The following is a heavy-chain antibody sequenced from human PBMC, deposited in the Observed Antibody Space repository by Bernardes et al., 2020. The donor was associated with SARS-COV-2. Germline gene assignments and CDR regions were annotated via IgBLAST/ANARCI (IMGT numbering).Heavy chain of an antibody. CDR3: ARDTCSTTSCYRGEFDY. CDR1: GYNFMAYG. J-gene: IGHJ4*02. D-gene: IGHD2-2*02. CDR2: ISGYNGNT. Sequence: ASVKVSCQASGYNFMAYGMSWVRQAPGQGLEWMGWISGYNGNTNYAQKIQGRLTMTTDTSTSTAYMELRSLKFDDTAVYYCARDTCSTTSCYRGEFDYWGQGTLVTVSS. V-gene: IGHV1-18*01.